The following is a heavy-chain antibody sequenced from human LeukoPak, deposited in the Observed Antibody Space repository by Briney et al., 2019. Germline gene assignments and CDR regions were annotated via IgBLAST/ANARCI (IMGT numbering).Heavy chain of an antibody. V-gene: IGHV1-46*01. CDR2: INPSGGST. Sequence: ASVKVSCKASAYTFTSYYMHWVRQAPGQGLEWMGIINPSGGSTSYAQKFQGRVTMTRDTSTSTVYMELSSLRSEDTAVYYCAATLKLYDSSGSDFDYWGQGTLVTVSS. CDR1: AYTFTSYY. J-gene: IGHJ4*02. CDR3: AATLKLYDSSGSDFDY. D-gene: IGHD3-22*01.